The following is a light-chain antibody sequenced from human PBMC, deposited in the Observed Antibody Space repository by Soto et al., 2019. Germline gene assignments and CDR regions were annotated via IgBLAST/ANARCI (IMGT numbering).Light chain of an antibody. CDR1: SSDVGAYDY. CDR2: DVK. CDR3: SSYTSSSSVI. Sequence: QSALPQPASVSGSPGQSIAISCTGTSSDVGAYDYVSWYQQHPGKAPKLIIYDVKYRPSGVSNRFSGSKSGNTASLTISGLQAEDEADYYCSSYTSSSSVIFGGGTQLTVL. J-gene: IGLJ2*01. V-gene: IGLV2-14*01.